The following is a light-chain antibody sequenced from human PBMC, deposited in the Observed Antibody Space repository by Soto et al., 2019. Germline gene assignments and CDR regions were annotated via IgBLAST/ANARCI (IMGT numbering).Light chain of an antibody. J-gene: IGLJ1*01. Sequence: QSALTQPPSASGSPGQSVAISCTGTSSDVGGYNYVSWYQQHPGKAPKLMIYEVNKRPSGVPDRFSGSKSGNTASLSVSGLQAEDEAEYYCSSYAGSSNVFGTRTKLTVL. CDR1: SSDVGGYNY. V-gene: IGLV2-8*01. CDR2: EVN. CDR3: SSYAGSSNV.